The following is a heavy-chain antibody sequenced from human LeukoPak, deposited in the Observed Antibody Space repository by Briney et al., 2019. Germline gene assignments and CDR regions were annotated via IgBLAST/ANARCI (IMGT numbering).Heavy chain of an antibody. D-gene: IGHD1-14*01. CDR2: INHSGST. J-gene: IGHJ4*02. V-gene: IGHV4-34*01. CDR1: GGSFSGYY. Sequence: SETLSLTCAVYGGSFSGYYWSWIRQPPGKGLEWIGEINHSGSTNYNPSLKSRVTISVDTSKNQFSLKLSSVTAADTAVYYCXSGIESTKFDYWGQGTLVTVSS. CDR3: XSGIESTKFDY.